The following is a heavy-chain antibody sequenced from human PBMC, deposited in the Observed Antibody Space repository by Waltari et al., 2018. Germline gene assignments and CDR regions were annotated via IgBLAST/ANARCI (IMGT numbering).Heavy chain of an antibody. CDR1: GYTFTENY. J-gene: IGHJ4*02. Sequence: QVQLVQSGAEVKKPGASVKVSCKASGYTFTENYMHWVRQAPGQGREWRGRVNPRSGVTNYAQKFQGRVTMTRDTSINTVDMELSRLRSDDTAEYYCARGGPTIFGVLNTKRFDYWGQGTLVTVSS. CDR2: VNPRSGVT. V-gene: IGHV1-2*06. D-gene: IGHD3-3*01. CDR3: ARGGPTIFGVLNTKRFDY.